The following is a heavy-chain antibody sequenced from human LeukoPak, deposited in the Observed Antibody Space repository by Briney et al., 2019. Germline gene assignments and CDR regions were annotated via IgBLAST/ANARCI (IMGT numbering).Heavy chain of an antibody. D-gene: IGHD6-13*01. Sequence: ASVKVSFKATVYTFTDYYMHWVRPPPGQRVDWMGWINPNSGGTNYVQKLQGRLTMTSETSIRTPYMSPSKLRSDDTPVYYFPREAAAGTDFDFDYWGQGTLVTVSS. CDR3: PREAAAGTDFDFDY. CDR2: INPNSGGT. J-gene: IGHJ4*02. V-gene: IGHV1-2*02. CDR1: VYTFTDYY.